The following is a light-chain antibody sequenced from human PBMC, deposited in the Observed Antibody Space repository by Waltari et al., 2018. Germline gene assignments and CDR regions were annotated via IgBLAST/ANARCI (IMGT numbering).Light chain of an antibody. V-gene: IGKV3-20*01. CDR3: QKYGTLPAT. J-gene: IGKJ1*01. Sequence: DIVLTQSPGTLSLSPGERATLSCRASENIRSFLAWYQQKPGQAPRLLIYDTSTRATGIPDRFSGSGSGTDFSLTISRLEPEDFAVYYCQKYGTLPATFGQGTKLEIK. CDR2: DTS. CDR1: ENIRSF.